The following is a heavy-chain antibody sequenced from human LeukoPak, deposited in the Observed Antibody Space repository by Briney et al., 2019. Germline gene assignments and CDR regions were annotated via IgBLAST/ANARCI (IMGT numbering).Heavy chain of an antibody. V-gene: IGHV3-23*01. Sequence: GGTLRLSCAASGFTFSSYGMSWVRQAPGKGREWVSAISGSGGSTYYADSVKGRFTISRDNSKNTLYLQMNSLRAEDTAVYYCARTWAAGTQTNFDYWGQGTLVTVSS. CDR2: ISGSGGST. J-gene: IGHJ4*02. CDR1: GFTFSSYG. D-gene: IGHD6-13*01. CDR3: ARTWAAGTQTNFDY.